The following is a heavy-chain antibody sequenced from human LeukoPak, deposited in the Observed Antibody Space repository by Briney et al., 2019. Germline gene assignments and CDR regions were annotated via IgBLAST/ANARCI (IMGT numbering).Heavy chain of an antibody. J-gene: IGHJ6*02. CDR2: ISAYNGNT. D-gene: IGHD2-2*01. V-gene: IGHV1-18*01. Sequence: ASVKVSCKASGDTFTSYSISWVRQAPGQGLEWMGWISAYNGNTNYAQKLQGRGTMTTDTSTSTAYMELRSLRSDDTAVYYCARDNIVVVPAPYYGMDVWGQGTTVTVSS. CDR1: GDTFTSYS. CDR3: ARDNIVVVPAPYYGMDV.